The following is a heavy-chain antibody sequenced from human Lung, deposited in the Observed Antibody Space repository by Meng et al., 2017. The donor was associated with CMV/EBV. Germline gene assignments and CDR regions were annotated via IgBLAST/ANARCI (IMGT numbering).Heavy chain of an antibody. CDR2: MNPNNGDT. D-gene: IGHD6-13*01. CDR1: GYSFTRYD. J-gene: IGHJ6*02. V-gene: IGHV1-8*01. CDR3: ARVEGPAGAMLKYFYYYGMEV. Sequence: ASXXVSXKASGYSFTRYDINWVRQALGQGLEWMGWMNPNNGDTGYAQKFQGRVTMTRDTSISTVYMELNSLRSEDTAVYYCARVEGPAGAMLKYFYYYGMEVXAKGXRSPSP.